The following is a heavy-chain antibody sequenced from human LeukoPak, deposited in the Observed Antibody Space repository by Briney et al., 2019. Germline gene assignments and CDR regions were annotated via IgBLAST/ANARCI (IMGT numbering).Heavy chain of an antibody. CDR1: GFTFSGSA. J-gene: IGHJ4*02. CDR3: TRLIGGSSSK. D-gene: IGHD6-6*01. CDR2: IRNKANSYAT. V-gene: IGHV3-73*01. Sequence: GGSLRLSCAASGFTFSGSAMHWVRQASGKGLEWVGRIRNKANSYATAYAASVKGRFTISRDDSKNTAYLQMNSLKTEDTAVYYCTRLIGGSSSKWGQGTLVTVSS.